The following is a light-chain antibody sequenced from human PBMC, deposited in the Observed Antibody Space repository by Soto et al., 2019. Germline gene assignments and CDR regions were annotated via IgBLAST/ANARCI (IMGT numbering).Light chain of an antibody. J-gene: IGKJ1*01. CDR2: QAS. CDR3: LQYQCYWT. CDR1: QSISRQ. Sequence: DIQMTQSPSTLSASVGDRVSITCRASQSISRQLAWYQQKPGKAPNLLIYQASNLETGVPSRFTGSGSGTEFTLTISTLQPDDLATDYCLQYQCYWTFGQGTKVEVK. V-gene: IGKV1-5*03.